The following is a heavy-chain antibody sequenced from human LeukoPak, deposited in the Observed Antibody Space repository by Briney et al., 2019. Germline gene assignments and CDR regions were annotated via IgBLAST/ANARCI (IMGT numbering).Heavy chain of an antibody. CDR2: ISGSGGST. V-gene: IGHV3-23*01. Sequence: GGSLRLPCAASGFTFSSYAMSWVRQAPGKGLEWVSAISGSGGSTYYADSVKGRFTISRDNSKNTLYLQMNSLRAEDTAVYYCAKGASGRCSGTICYALDYWGQGTLVTVSS. J-gene: IGHJ4*02. D-gene: IGHD2-2*01. CDR3: AKGASGRCSGTICYALDY. CDR1: GFTFSSYA.